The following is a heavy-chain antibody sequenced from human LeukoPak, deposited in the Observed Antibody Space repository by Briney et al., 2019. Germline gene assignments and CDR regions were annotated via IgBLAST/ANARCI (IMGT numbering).Heavy chain of an antibody. J-gene: IGHJ3*02. D-gene: IGHD6-6*01. CDR2: INHSGST. Sequence: SETLSLTCAVYGGSFSGYYWSWIRQPPGKGLEWIWEINHSGSTNYNPSLKSRVTISVDTSKNQFSLKLSSVTAADTAVYYCARHYSRGSSGAFDIWGQGTMVTVSS. CDR3: ARHYSRGSSGAFDI. V-gene: IGHV4-34*01. CDR1: GGSFSGYY.